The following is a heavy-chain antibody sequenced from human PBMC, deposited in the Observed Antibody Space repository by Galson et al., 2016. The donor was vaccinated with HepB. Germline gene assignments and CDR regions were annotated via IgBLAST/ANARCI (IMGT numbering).Heavy chain of an antibody. CDR3: ARDDLVSDCGGDYYAVHFDF. Sequence: SLRLSCAASGFSFSSYAMNWVRQAPGKGLEWIAYITRSPDLVYYAESVKGRFIISRDNAKRSLYLQMHSLRDEDTAVYYCARDDLVSDCGGDYYAVHFDFWGQGTLVTVSS. CDR2: ITRSPDLV. V-gene: IGHV3-48*03. D-gene: IGHD2-21*02. J-gene: IGHJ4*02. CDR1: GFSFSSYA.